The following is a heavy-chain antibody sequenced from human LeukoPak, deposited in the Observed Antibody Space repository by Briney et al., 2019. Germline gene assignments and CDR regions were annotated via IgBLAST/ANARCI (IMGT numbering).Heavy chain of an antibody. CDR2: ISESSRTI. V-gene: IGHV3-48*04. CDR3: ARDSTVTTLDY. J-gene: IGHJ4*02. CDR1: GFAFSSYS. Sequence: QPGGSLRLSCAASGFAFSSYSMNWVRQAPGKGLEWVSFISESSRTIYYADSVKGRFTISRDNAKNSLYLQMNSLRAEDTAVYYCARDSTVTTLDYWGQGTLVTVSS. D-gene: IGHD4-17*01.